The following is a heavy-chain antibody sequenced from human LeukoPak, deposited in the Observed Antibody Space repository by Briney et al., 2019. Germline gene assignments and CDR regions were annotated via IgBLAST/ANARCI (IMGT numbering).Heavy chain of an antibody. V-gene: IGHV3-11*01. CDR1: GFTFSDYY. CDR2: ISSSGSTI. D-gene: IGHD3-3*01. CDR3: ARDYDFWSGSRYYYYGMDV. Sequence: GSLRLSCAASGFTFSDYYMSWIRQAPGKGLEWVSYISSSGSTIYYADSVKGRFTISRDNAKNSLYLQMNSLRAEDTAVYYCARDYDFWSGSRYYYYGMDVWGQGTTVTVSS. J-gene: IGHJ6*02.